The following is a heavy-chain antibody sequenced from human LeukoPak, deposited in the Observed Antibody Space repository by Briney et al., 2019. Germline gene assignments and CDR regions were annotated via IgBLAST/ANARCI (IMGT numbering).Heavy chain of an antibody. D-gene: IGHD3-10*01. CDR1: GFTFSSYA. V-gene: IGHV3-23*01. CDR3: AKDLPGSGSYYNAFDY. Sequence: GGSLRLSCAASGFTFSSYAMSWVRQAPGKGLECVSAISGSGGSTYYADSVKGRFTISRDNSKNTLYLQMNSLRAEDTAVYYCAKDLPGSGSYYNAFDYWGQGTLVTVSS. J-gene: IGHJ4*02. CDR2: ISGSGGST.